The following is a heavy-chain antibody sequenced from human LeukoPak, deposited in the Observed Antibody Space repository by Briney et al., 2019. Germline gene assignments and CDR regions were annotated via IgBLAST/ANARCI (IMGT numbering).Heavy chain of an antibody. CDR3: AKGRGNYDYVWGIDNWFDP. CDR2: ISYDGSNK. Sequence: GRSLRLSCAASGFTFSSYGMHWVRQAPGKGLEWVAVISYDGSNKYYADSVKGRFTISRDNSKDTLYLQMNSLRAEDTAVYYCAKGRGNYDYVWGIDNWFDPWGQGTLVTVSS. J-gene: IGHJ5*02. CDR1: GFTFSSYG. V-gene: IGHV3-30*18. D-gene: IGHD3-16*01.